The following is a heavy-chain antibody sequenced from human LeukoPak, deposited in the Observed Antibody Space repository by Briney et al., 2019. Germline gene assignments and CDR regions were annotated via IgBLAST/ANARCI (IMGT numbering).Heavy chain of an antibody. V-gene: IGHV3-33*01. Sequence: GRSLRLSCAASGFPFSSYGMHWVRQAPGKGLEWVAVIWYDGSNKYYADSVKGRFTISRDNSKNTLYLQMNSLRAEDTAVYYCARTGHYYSKGAFDIWGQGTMVTVSS. CDR3: ARTGHYYSKGAFDI. D-gene: IGHD4-11*01. CDR1: GFPFSSYG. CDR2: IWYDGSNK. J-gene: IGHJ3*02.